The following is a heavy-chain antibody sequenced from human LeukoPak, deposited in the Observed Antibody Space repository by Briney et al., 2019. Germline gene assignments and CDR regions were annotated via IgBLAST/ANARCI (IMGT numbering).Heavy chain of an antibody. D-gene: IGHD2-15*01. CDR2: INPSGGST. J-gene: IGHJ4*02. V-gene: IGHV1-46*01. Sequence: ASVKVSCKASGYTFTSYYMHWVRQAPGQGLEWMGIINPSGGSTSYAQKFQGTVTKTRDTSTSTVYMELSSLRSEDTAVYYCARGDCSGGSCYPYFDYWGQGTLVTVSS. CDR3: ARGDCSGGSCYPYFDY. CDR1: GYTFTSYY.